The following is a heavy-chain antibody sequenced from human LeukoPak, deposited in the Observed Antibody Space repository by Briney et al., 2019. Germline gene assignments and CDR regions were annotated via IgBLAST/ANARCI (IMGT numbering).Heavy chain of an antibody. CDR1: GFTLSSYS. Sequence: GGSLRLSCGASGFTLSSYSMNWVRQAPGRGLEWVSYISSRSITIYYADSVKGRFTISRDNAKNSLYLQMNSLRDADTAVYYCARDLNWHFDLWGRGTLVTVSS. CDR3: ARDLNWHFDL. J-gene: IGHJ2*01. CDR2: ISSRSITI. V-gene: IGHV3-48*02.